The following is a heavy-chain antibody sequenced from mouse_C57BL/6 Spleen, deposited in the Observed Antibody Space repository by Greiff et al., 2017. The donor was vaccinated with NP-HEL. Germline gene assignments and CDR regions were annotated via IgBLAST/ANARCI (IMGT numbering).Heavy chain of an antibody. Sequence: EVQGVESGEGLVKPGGSLKLSCAASGFTFSSYAMSWVRQTPEKRLEWVAYISSGGDYIYYADTVKGRFTISRDNARNTLYLQMSSLKSEDTAMYYCTRDREITTREWFAYWGQGTLVTVSA. CDR1: GFTFSSYA. D-gene: IGHD2-4*01. CDR3: TRDREITTREWFAY. J-gene: IGHJ3*01. V-gene: IGHV5-9-1*02. CDR2: ISSGGDYI.